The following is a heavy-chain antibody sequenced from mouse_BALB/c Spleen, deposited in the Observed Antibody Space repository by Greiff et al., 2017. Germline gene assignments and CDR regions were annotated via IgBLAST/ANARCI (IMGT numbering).Heavy chain of an antibody. D-gene: IGHD5-5*01. J-gene: IGHJ2*01. CDR1: GYKFSSYW. CDR2: ILPGSGST. V-gene: IGHV1-9*01. Sequence: VQLQESGAELLQPGASVKISCKATGYKFSSYWIEWVKQRPGHGLEWIGEILPGSGSTNYNEKFKGKATFTADTSSNTAYMQLSSLTSEDSAVYYCARGDYVRFKRVYCDYWGQGTTLTVSS. CDR3: ARGDYVRFKRVYCDY.